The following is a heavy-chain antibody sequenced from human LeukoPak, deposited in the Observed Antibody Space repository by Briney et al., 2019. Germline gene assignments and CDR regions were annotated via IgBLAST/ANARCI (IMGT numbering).Heavy chain of an antibody. CDR2: ISWNSGSI. V-gene: IGHV3-9*01. D-gene: IGHD3-22*01. CDR1: GFTFDDYA. Sequence: PGGSLRLSCAASGFTFDDYAMNWVRQAPGKGLEWVSGISWNSGSIGYADSVKGRFTISRDNAKNSLYLQMNSLRAEDTALYYCAKDNYYDSSGYYNYWGQGTLVTVSS. CDR3: AKDNYYDSSGYYNY. J-gene: IGHJ4*02.